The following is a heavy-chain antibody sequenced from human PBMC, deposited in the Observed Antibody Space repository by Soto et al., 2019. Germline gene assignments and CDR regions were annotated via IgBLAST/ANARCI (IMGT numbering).Heavy chain of an antibody. CDR2: ISRGSKTI. CDR3: ATEDILGVRSFDY. D-gene: IGHD3-9*01. CDR1: GVTFSGYG. V-gene: IGHV3-48*02. J-gene: IGHJ4*02. Sequence: WVSXRLSCASSGVTFSGYGVNWFRHAPGKGMEWVSYISRGSKTIYYADSVKGRFTVSRENARNSQYLQMNSLRDEDKAVYYCATEDILGVRSFDYRGQATLVTVPS.